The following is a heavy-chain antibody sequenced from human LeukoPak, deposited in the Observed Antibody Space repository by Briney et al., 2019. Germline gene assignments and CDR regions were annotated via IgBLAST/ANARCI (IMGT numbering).Heavy chain of an antibody. D-gene: IGHD6-13*01. CDR3: ARGVYIAAAQYGY. CDR2: IYYSGTT. J-gene: IGHJ4*02. V-gene: IGHV4-59*01. Sequence: SETLSLTCTVSGGSISNYYWSWIRQPPGKGLEWIGYIYYSGTTNYNPSLKSRVTISVDTSKNQFSLKLNSVTAADTAVYYCARGVYIAAAQYGYWGQGTLVAVSS. CDR1: GGSISNYY.